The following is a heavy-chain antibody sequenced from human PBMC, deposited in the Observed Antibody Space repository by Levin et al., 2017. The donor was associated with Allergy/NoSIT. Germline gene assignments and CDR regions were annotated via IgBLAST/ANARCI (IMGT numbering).Heavy chain of an antibody. CDR3: ATDPKIAARSYYYYYYGMDG. Sequence: KVSCKVSGYTFTDYYMHWVQQAPGKGLEWMGLVDPEDGETIYAEKFQGRVTITADTSTDTAYMELSSLRSEDTAVYYCATDPKIAARSYYYYYYGMDGWGQGTTVTVSS. CDR2: VDPEDGET. D-gene: IGHD6-6*01. V-gene: IGHV1-69-2*01. CDR1: GYTFTDYY. J-gene: IGHJ6*02.